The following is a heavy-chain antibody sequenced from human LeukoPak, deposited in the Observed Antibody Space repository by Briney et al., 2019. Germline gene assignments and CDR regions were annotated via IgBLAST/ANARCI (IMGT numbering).Heavy chain of an antibody. D-gene: IGHD6-13*01. V-gene: IGHV3-33*06. J-gene: IGHJ4*02. CDR3: AKRRVSSWYIDY. CDR1: GFTFSSYG. Sequence: PGRSLRLSCAASGFTFSSYGMHWVRQAPGKGLEWVAVIWYDGSNKYYADSVKGRFTISRDNSKNTLYLQMNSLRAEDTAVYYCAKRRVSSWYIDYWGQGTLVTVSS. CDR2: IWYDGSNK.